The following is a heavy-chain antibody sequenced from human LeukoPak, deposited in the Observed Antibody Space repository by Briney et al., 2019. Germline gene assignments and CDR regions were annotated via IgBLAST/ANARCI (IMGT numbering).Heavy chain of an antibody. CDR2: IIPIFGTA. CDR3: AREGSIAVAGNWYFDL. CDR1: GGTFSSYA. Sequence: VASVKVSCKASGGTFSSYAISWVRQAPGQGLEWMGGIIPIFGTANYAQKFQGRVTITADESTSTAYMELSSLRSEDTAVYYCAREGSIAVAGNWYFDLWGRGTLVTVSS. V-gene: IGHV1-69*13. D-gene: IGHD6-19*01. J-gene: IGHJ2*01.